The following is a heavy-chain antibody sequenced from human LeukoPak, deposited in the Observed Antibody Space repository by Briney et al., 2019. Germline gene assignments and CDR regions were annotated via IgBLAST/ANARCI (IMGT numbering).Heavy chain of an antibody. J-gene: IGHJ5*02. CDR1: GGSVSSYH. CDR3: VRENRDDGDSRGGFFDL. V-gene: IGHV4-4*07. Sequence: SETLSLTCSVSGGSVSSYHWNWIRQFAGRGLEWVGRIHASGSSNYLPSLKRRVTMSLDTSKMQLSLRLNSVTAADTAVYYCVRENRDDGDSRGGFFDLWGQGTPVSVSS. CDR2: IHASGSS. D-gene: IGHD4-17*01.